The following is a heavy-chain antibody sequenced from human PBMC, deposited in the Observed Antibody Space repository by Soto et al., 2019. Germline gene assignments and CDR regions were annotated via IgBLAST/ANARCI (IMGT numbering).Heavy chain of an antibody. CDR1: GFTFSSYD. J-gene: IGHJ4*02. V-gene: IGHV3-13*01. CDR3: ARDGDRGPNADIVVVPAAGY. CDR2: IGTAGDT. Sequence: GGSLRLSCAASGFTFSSYDMHWVRQATGKGLEWVSAIGTAGDTYYPGSVKGRFTIARENAKNSLYLQMNSLRAGDTAVYYCARDGDRGPNADIVVVPAAGYWGQGTLVTVSS. D-gene: IGHD2-2*01.